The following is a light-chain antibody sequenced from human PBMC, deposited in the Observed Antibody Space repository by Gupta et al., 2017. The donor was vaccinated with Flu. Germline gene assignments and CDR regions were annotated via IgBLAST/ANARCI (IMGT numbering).Light chain of an antibody. J-gene: IGKJ2*01. CDR1: LILLTQNVYSS. CDR3: MQALQSPYT. V-gene: IGKV2-28*01. CDR2: FGS. Sequence: TPASPASRSSLSILILLTQNVYSSLAWYLQKPGHTPQVLIYFGSNRSSGVPHRFSGSGSGTDFTLTISSVEAEDFVVYYCMQALQSPYTFGQGTKLEIK.